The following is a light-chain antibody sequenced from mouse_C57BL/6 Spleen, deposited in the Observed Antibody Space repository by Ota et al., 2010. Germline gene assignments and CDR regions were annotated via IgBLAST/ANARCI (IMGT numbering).Light chain of an antibody. J-gene: IGKJ4*01. V-gene: IGKV6-23*01. CDR2: WAS. CDR1: XDVGTA. Sequence: DIVMTQSHKFMSTSVGDRVSITCKASXDVGTAVAWYQQKPGQSPKLLIYWASTRHTGVPDRFTGSGSGTDFTLTISNVQSEDLADYFCQQYSSYPFTFGSGTKLEIK. CDR3: QQYSSYPFT.